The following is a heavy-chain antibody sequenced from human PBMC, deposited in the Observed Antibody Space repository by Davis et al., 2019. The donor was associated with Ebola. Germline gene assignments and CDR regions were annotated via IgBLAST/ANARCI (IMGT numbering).Heavy chain of an antibody. J-gene: IGHJ4*02. CDR1: GGSISSGGYS. D-gene: IGHD6-13*01. V-gene: IGHV4-30-2*01. Sequence: SETLSLTCAVSGGSISSGGYSWSWIRQPPGKGLEWIGYIYHSGSTYYNPSLKSRVTISVDRSKNQFSLKLSSVTAADTAVYYCARRRSYSSSPLGYWGQGTLVTVSS. CDR2: IYHSGST. CDR3: ARRRSYSSSPLGY.